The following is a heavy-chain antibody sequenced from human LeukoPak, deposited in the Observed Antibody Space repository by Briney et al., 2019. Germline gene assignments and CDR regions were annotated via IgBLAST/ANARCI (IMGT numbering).Heavy chain of an antibody. CDR1: GLTFSQYA. J-gene: IGHJ4*02. D-gene: IGHD2-15*01. CDR3: AKLGPGYCSVGTCYSKWYYFDS. Sequence: PGGSLRLSCAASGLTFSQYAMSWVRQAPGEGLEWVSSISGSSGSTYYADSVKGRVTISRDNSKNTLHLQMNSLGAEDTAVYYCAKLGPGYCSVGTCYSKWYYFDSWGQGTLVTVSS. CDR2: ISGSSGST. V-gene: IGHV3-23*01.